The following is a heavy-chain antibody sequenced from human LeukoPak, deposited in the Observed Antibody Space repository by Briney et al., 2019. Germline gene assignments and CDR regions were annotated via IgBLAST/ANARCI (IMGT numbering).Heavy chain of an antibody. D-gene: IGHD6-13*01. V-gene: IGHV1-3*01. CDR1: GYTFTTYA. CDR2: INAGNGNT. Sequence: GASVKVSCKSSGYTFTTYAMHWVRQAPGQRLEWMGWINAGNGNTKYSQKFQGRVTITRDTSASTAYMELSSLRSEDTAVYYCARGDSSSWYRDFDYWGQGTLVTVSS. J-gene: IGHJ4*02. CDR3: ARGDSSSWYRDFDY.